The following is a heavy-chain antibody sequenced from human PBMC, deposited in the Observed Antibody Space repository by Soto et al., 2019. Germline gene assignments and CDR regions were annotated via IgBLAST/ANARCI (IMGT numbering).Heavy chain of an antibody. CDR1: GGSISSGGYS. CDR3: ARYCSGGSCYSDDAFDI. Sequence: PSETLSLTCAVSGGSISSGGYSWSWIRQPPGKGLEWIGYIYHSGSTYYNPSLKSRVTISVDRSKNQFSLKLSSVTAADTAVYYCARYCSGGSCYSDDAFDIWGQGTMVT. J-gene: IGHJ3*02. V-gene: IGHV4-30-2*01. D-gene: IGHD2-15*01. CDR2: IYHSGST.